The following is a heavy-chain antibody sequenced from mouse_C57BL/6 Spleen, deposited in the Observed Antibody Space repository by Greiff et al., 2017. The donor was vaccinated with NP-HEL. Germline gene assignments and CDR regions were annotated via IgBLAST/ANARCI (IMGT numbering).Heavy chain of an antibody. V-gene: IGHV1-15*01. CDR1: GYTFTDYE. Sequence: QVQLKQSGAELVRPGASVTLSCKASGYTFTDYEMHWVKQTPVHGLEWIGAIDPETGGTAYNQKFKGKAILTADKSSSTAYMELRSLTSEDSAVYYCTRGGLYYGSRSYYYAMDYWGQGTSVTVSS. CDR3: TRGGLYYGSRSYYYAMDY. CDR2: IDPETGGT. J-gene: IGHJ4*01. D-gene: IGHD1-1*01.